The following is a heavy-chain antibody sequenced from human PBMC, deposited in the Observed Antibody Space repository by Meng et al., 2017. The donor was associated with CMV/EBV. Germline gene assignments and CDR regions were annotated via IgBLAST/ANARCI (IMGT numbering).Heavy chain of an antibody. V-gene: IGHV4-34*01. CDR2: INHNGST. CDR3: ARGGYCSSTRCYIPWYNWFDP. CDR1: FSGYD. D-gene: IGHD2-2*02. Sequence: FSGYDWTWIRQPPGKGLEWIGEINHNGSTNYNPSLKSRVTISVDTSKNQFSLKLSSVTAADTAVYYCARGGYCSSTRCYIPWYNWFDPWGQGTLVTSPQ. J-gene: IGHJ5*02.